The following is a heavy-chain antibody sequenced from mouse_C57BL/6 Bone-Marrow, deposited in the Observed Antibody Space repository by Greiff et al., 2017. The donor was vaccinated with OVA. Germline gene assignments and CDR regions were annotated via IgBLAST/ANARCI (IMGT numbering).Heavy chain of an antibody. CDR2: IRNKANGYTT. J-gene: IGHJ2*01. V-gene: IGHV7-3*01. CDR3: ARYKLRSFDY. Sequence: EVKLVESGGGLVQPGGSLSLSCAASGFTFTDYYMSWVRQPPGKALEWLGFIRNKANGYTTEYSASVKGRFTISRDNSQSILYLQMNALRAEDSATYYCARYKLRSFDYWGQGTTLTVSS. D-gene: IGHD1-1*01. CDR1: GFTFTDYY.